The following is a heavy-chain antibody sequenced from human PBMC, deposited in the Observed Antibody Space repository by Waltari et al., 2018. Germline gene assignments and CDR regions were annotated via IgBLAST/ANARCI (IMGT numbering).Heavy chain of an antibody. CDR2: INHTGST. V-gene: IGHV4-34*01. Sequence: QVQLQQWGAGLLRPSETLSPTCPVHGGSFTTDYWSWIRQPPGKGLEWIGEINHTGSTNYNPSLKSRVTMSVDTSKSQFSLKLTSVTAADTAIYYCARVTYERYFQYWGQGTLVTVSS. J-gene: IGHJ4*02. CDR3: ARVTYERYFQY. D-gene: IGHD3-9*01. CDR1: GGSFTTDY.